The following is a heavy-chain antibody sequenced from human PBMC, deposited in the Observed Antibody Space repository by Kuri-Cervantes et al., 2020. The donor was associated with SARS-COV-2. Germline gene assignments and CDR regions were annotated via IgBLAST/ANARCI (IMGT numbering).Heavy chain of an antibody. Sequence: ESLKISCTVSGGSISSSSYYWGWIRQPPGKGLEWIGSIYYSGSTYYNPSLKSRVTISVDTSKNQFPLKLSSVTAADTAVYYCARHLWSDGMDVWGQGTTVTVSS. D-gene: IGHD2-8*02. V-gene: IGHV4-39*01. CDR3: ARHLWSDGMDV. J-gene: IGHJ6*02. CDR1: GGSISSSSYY. CDR2: IYYSGST.